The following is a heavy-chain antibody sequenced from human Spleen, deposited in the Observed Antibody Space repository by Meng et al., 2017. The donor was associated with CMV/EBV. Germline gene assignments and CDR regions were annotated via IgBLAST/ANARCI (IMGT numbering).Heavy chain of an antibody. J-gene: IGHJ5*02. CDR2: INPKRGVI. D-gene: IGHD2-21*01. Sequence: ASVKVSCKASGYTFTDFYMHWVRQAPGQGLEWMGWINPKRGVINYAQKFQGRVTMTRDTSISTAYMDLSGLRPDDTAIYYCARGLKAIGILGNWFDPWGQGSLVTVSS. CDR1: GYTFTDFY. CDR3: ARGLKAIGILGNWFDP. V-gene: IGHV1-2*02.